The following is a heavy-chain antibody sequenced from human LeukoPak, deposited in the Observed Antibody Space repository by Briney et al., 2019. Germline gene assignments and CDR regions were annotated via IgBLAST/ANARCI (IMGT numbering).Heavy chain of an antibody. CDR1: GYTFTSYG. V-gene: IGHV1-18*01. J-gene: IGHJ3*02. Sequence: ASVKVSCKASGYTFTSYGISWVRQAPGQGLEWMGWISAYNGNTNYAQKLQGRVTMTTDTSTSTAYMELRSLRSDDTAVYYCARDHRVSYDSSGYYSNAFDIWGQGTMVTVSS. D-gene: IGHD3-22*01. CDR3: ARDHRVSYDSSGYYSNAFDI. CDR2: ISAYNGNT.